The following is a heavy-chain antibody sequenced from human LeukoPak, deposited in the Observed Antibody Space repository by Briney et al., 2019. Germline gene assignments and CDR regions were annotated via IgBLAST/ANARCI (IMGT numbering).Heavy chain of an antibody. CDR1: GYTFTGYY. CDR3: ARVPRDDSSGYAIDY. D-gene: IGHD3-22*01. Sequence: ASVKVSFKASGYTFTGYYMHWVRQAPGQGLEWMGWINPNSGGTNYAQKFQGRVTMTRDTSISTAYMELSRLRSDDTAVYYCARVPRDDSSGYAIDYWGQGTLVTVSS. CDR2: INPNSGGT. V-gene: IGHV1-2*02. J-gene: IGHJ4*02.